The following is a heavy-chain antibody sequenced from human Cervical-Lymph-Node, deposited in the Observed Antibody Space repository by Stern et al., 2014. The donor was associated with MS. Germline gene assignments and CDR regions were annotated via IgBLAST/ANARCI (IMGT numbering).Heavy chain of an antibody. CDR1: GGTFNVYA. J-gene: IGHJ6*02. CDR2: IIHILGNA. CDR3: ARDGRHTDNFGLDV. D-gene: IGHD3-9*01. V-gene: IGHV1-69*01. Sequence: VQLVESGAEVKKPGSSVKISCKASGGTFNVYAFNWLRQAPGQGLEWMGGIIHILGNANYAQRFQGRVTITADESTYTSSLLISRLTFNDTAVYYCARDGRHTDNFGLDVWGQGTTVTVSS.